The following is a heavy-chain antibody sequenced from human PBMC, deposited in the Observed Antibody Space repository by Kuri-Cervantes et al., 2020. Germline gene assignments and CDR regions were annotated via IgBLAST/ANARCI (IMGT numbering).Heavy chain of an antibody. Sequence: ESLKISCAASGFTFSDYYMSWIRQPPGKGLEWIGYIYYSGSTNYNPSLKSRVTISVDTSKNQFSLKLSSVTAADTAVYYCARGIPAGWRNSHVSWFDPWGQGTLVTVSS. CDR2: IYYSGST. CDR3: ARGIPAGWRNSHVSWFDP. CDR1: GFTFSDYY. V-gene: IGHV4-59*01. D-gene: IGHD4-23*01. J-gene: IGHJ5*02.